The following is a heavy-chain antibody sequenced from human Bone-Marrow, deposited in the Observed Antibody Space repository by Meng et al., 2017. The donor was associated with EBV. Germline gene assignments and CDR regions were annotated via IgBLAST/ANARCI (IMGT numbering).Heavy chain of an antibody. CDR1: GGSFSGYY. D-gene: IGHD1-26*01. CDR3: ARARVGATRGTYFDY. CDR2: INHSGST. Sequence: LQQCGRGLLKPSETLSLPCAVYGGSFSGYYWSWIRQPPGKGLEWIGEINHSGSTNYNPSLKSRVTISVDTSKNQFSLKLSSVTAADTAVYYCARARVGATRGTYFDYWGQGTLVTVSS. V-gene: IGHV4-34*01. J-gene: IGHJ4*02.